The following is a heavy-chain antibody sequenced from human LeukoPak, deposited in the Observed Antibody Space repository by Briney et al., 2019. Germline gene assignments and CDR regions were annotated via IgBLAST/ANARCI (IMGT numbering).Heavy chain of an antibody. V-gene: IGHV3-23*01. CDR2: ISGSGGST. D-gene: IGHD4-23*01. CDR3: AKTDWGLSGGNEFDY. J-gene: IGHJ4*02. CDR1: GFTFSSYA. Sequence: SGGSLRLSRAASGFTFSSYAMSWVRQAPGKGLEWVSAISGSGGSTYYADSVKGRFTISRDNSKNTLYLQMNSLRAEDTAVYYCAKTDWGLSGGNEFDYWGQGTLVTVSS.